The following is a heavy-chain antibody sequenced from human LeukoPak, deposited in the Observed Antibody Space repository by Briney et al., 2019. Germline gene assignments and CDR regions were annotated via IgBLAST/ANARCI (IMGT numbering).Heavy chain of an antibody. CDR2: MSGSGGST. CDR3: ATPQWFGELWGAFDY. Sequence: PGGSLRLSCSASGFTFRNYAMSWVRQAPGKGLEWVSAMSGSGGSTYYADSVKGRFTISRDNSKNTLYLQMNSLRAEDTAVYYCATPQWFGELWGAFDYWGQGTLVTVSS. J-gene: IGHJ4*02. CDR1: GFTFRNYA. D-gene: IGHD3-10*01. V-gene: IGHV3-23*01.